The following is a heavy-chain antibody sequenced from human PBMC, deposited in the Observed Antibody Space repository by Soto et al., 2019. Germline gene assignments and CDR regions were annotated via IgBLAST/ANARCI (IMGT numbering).Heavy chain of an antibody. V-gene: IGHV1-69*01. CDR1: GATFSSYA. CDR2: IIPIFGTE. D-gene: IGHD3-22*01. Sequence: QVQLVQSGAEVKKPGSSVKVSCKASGATFSSYAISWVRQAPGQGLEWMGGIIPIFGTENYAQKFQGRVTITADESTSTAYMELSSLRSEDTAVYYCARDGSGYRSRASPMDVWGQGTTVTVSS. CDR3: ARDGSGYRSRASPMDV. J-gene: IGHJ6*02.